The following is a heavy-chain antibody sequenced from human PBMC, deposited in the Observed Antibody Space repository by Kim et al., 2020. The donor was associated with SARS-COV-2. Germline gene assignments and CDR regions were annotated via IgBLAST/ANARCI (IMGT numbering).Heavy chain of an antibody. CDR1: GGSISSSSYY. V-gene: IGHV4-39*07. Sequence: SETLSLTCTVSGGSISSSSYYWGWIRQPPGKGLEWIGSIYYSGSTYYNPSLKSRVTISVDTSKNQFSLKLSSVTAAATAVYYCARRAVAGTRNWFDPWGQGTLVTVSS. CDR3: ARRAVAGTRNWFDP. J-gene: IGHJ5*02. CDR2: IYYSGST. D-gene: IGHD6-19*01.